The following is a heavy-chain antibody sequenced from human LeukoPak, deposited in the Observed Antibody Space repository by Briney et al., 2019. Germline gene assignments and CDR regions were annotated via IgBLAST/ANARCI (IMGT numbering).Heavy chain of an antibody. CDR3: AKGAYCSGGNCYLGDLDY. Sequence: GGSLRLSCAASGFTFSSYSMNWVRQAPGKGLEWVSYISSSSTTIYYADSLKGRFNIPRDNAKNTLYLQMNSLRVEDTAVYYCAKGAYCSGGNCYLGDLDYWGQGTLVTVSS. D-gene: IGHD2-15*01. CDR2: ISSSSTTI. CDR1: GFTFSSYS. V-gene: IGHV3-48*01. J-gene: IGHJ4*02.